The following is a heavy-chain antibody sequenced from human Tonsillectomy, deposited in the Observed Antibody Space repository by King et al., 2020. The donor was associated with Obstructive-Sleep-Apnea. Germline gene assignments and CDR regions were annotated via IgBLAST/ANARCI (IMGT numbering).Heavy chain of an antibody. CDR1: GYTFTGYH. Sequence: QLVQSGAEVKKPGASVKVSCKASGYTFTGYHMHWVRQAPGQGLEWMGWIKPNSGGTNYAQNLQGRVTMTRDTSISTAYMELSRLRSDDTAVYYCATVAVATATFYFDYWGQGTLVTVSS. CDR2: IKPNSGGT. V-gene: IGHV1-2*02. CDR3: ATVAVATATFYFDY. J-gene: IGHJ4*02. D-gene: IGHD4-17*01.